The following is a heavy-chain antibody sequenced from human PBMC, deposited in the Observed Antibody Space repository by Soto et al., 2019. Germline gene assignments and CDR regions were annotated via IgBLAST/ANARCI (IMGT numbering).Heavy chain of an antibody. J-gene: IGHJ4*02. Sequence: EVQLVESGGGLVQPGGSLRLSCVVSGFTFSSYSMNWVRQAPGKGLEWVSYISSGSSTIYYADSVKGRFTISRDNAKNSLDLQMNSLRAEDTAVYYCARRGGIAFDYWGQGTLVTVSS. V-gene: IGHV3-48*01. CDR2: ISSGSSTI. CDR3: ARRGGIAFDY. CDR1: GFTFSSYS.